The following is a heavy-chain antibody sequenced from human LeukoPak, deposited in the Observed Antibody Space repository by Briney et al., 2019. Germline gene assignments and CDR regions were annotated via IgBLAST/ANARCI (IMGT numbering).Heavy chain of an antibody. CDR1: GFTVSSNY. J-gene: IGHJ5*02. Sequence: GGSLRLSCAASGFTVSSNYMSWVRQAPGKGLEWVPVIYSGGSTYYADSVKGRFTISRDNSKNTLYLQMNSLRAEDTAVYYCARGYYTKAYSSQAFDPWGQGTLVTVSS. CDR2: IYSGGST. D-gene: IGHD6-13*01. CDR3: ARGYYTKAYSSQAFDP. V-gene: IGHV3-53*01.